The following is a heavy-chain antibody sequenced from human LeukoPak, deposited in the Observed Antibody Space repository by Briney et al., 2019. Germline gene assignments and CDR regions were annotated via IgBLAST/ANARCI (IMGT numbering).Heavy chain of an antibody. Sequence: GGSLRLSCAASGFTFNDYAMHWVRQAPGKGLEWVSLISGDGGFTYYADSVKGRFTISRDNTKNSLYLQMNSLRTEDTALYYCASGGTDYWGEGTLVTASA. V-gene: IGHV3-43*02. CDR3: ASGGTDY. CDR2: ISGDGGFT. J-gene: IGHJ4*02. D-gene: IGHD3-16*01. CDR1: GFTFNDYA.